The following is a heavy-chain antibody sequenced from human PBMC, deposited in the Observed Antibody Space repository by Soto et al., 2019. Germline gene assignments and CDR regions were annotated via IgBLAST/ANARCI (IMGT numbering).Heavy chain of an antibody. V-gene: IGHV3-7*03. D-gene: IGHD6-19*01. J-gene: IGHJ4*02. Sequence: GGSLRLSCAASGITFSSHWMNWVRQAPGKGLEWVANINKGGSEKLYVDSVKGRFTISRDNAKNSLYLQMNSLRVEDTAVYFCAGGSGWLIDYWGQGTLVTVSS. CDR3: AGGSGWLIDY. CDR2: INKGGSEK. CDR1: GITFSSHW.